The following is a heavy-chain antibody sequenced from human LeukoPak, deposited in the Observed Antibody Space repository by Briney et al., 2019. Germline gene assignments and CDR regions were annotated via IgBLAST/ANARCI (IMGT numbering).Heavy chain of an antibody. CDR3: ARGYSSGWYLRD. CDR1: GGSISSSSYY. J-gene: IGHJ4*02. CDR2: IYYSGST. D-gene: IGHD6-13*01. Sequence: WETLSLTCTVSGGSISSSSYYWGWIRQPPGKGLECIGSIYYSGSTYYNPSLKSRVTISVDTSKNQFSLKLSTVTAADTAVYYCARGYSSGWYLRDWGQGTLVTVSS. V-gene: IGHV4-39*07.